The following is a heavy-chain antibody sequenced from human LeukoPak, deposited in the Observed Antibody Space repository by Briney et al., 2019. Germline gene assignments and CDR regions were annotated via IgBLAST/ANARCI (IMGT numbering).Heavy chain of an antibody. CDR3: ARDRVGREITLKYYYYGMDV. V-gene: IGHV1-18*01. D-gene: IGHD1-14*01. CDR1: GYTFTSYG. J-gene: IGHJ6*02. Sequence: ASVKVSCKASGYTFTSYGISWVRQAPGQGLEWMGWISAHNGNTNYAQKLQGRVTMTTDTSTSTAYMELRSLRSDDTAVYYCARDRVGREITLKYYYYGMDVWGQGTTVTVSS. CDR2: ISAHNGNT.